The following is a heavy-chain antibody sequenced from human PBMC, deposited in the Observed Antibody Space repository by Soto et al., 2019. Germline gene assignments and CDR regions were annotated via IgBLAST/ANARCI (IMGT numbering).Heavy chain of an antibody. J-gene: IGHJ5*02. CDR3: AVYCTNGVCYNNNCFDP. CDR1: GGSISSYY. D-gene: IGHD2-8*01. CDR2: IYYSGST. V-gene: IGHV4-59*08. Sequence: SETLSLTCTVSGGSISSYYWSWIRQPPGKGLEWIGYIYYSGSTNYNPSLKSRVTISVDTSKNQFSLKLSSVTAADTAVYYCAVYCTNGVCYNNNCFDPWGQGPLVTVSS.